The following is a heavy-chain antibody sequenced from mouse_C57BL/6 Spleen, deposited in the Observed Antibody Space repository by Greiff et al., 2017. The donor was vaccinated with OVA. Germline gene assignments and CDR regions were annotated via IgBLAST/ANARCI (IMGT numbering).Heavy chain of an antibody. V-gene: IGHV1-52*01. CDR3: TRSKTPYDNRPLFAY. J-gene: IGHJ3*01. CDR2: IDPSDSET. Sequence: VQLQQPGAELVRPGSSVKLSCKASGYTFTSYWMHWVKQRPIPGLEWIGNIDPSDSETHYNQTFKDKATTTVDKSSRTAYMQLIILTSEDSAVYYCTRSKTPYDNRPLFAYWGQGTLVTVSA. CDR1: GYTFTSYW. D-gene: IGHD5-5*01.